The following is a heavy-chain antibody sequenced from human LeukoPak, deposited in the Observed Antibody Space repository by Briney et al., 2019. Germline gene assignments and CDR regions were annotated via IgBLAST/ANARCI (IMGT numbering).Heavy chain of an antibody. CDR2: ISGSGGNT. CDR1: GFTFRSYA. D-gene: IGHD6-19*01. CDR3: AKVPYSSSQDPFDY. V-gene: IGHV3-23*01. Sequence: GGSLRLSCAASGFTFRSYAMNWVRQAPGMGLQWVSGISGSGGNTFYIDSVKGRFTISRDNSKNTLYLQMNSLRAEDTAVYYCAKVPYSSSQDPFDYWGQGALVTASS. J-gene: IGHJ4*02.